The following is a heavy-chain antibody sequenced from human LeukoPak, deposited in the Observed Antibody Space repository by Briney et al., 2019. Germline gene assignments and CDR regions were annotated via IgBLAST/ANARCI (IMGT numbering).Heavy chain of an antibody. V-gene: IGHV3-11*04. CDR3: ATDILTGSPYYYYYYMDV. J-gene: IGHJ6*03. CDR2: ISSSGSTI. Sequence: GGSLRLSCAASGFTFSDYYMSWIRQAPGKGLEWVSYISSSGSTIYYADSVKGRFTISRDNAKNSLYLQMNSLRAEDTAVYYCATDILTGSPYYYYYYMDVWGKGTTVTVSS. D-gene: IGHD3-9*01. CDR1: GFTFSDYY.